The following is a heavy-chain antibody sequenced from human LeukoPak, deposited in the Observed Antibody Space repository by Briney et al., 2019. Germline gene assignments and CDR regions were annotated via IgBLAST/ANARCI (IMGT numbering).Heavy chain of an antibody. J-gene: IGHJ4*02. CDR3: ARHDGRAGGTMGALDY. CDR1: GGSFSGYY. V-gene: IGHV4-34*01. Sequence: PSETLSLTCAVYGGSFSGYYWSWIRQPPGEGLEWIGEINHSGSTNYNPSLKSRVTISVDTSKNQFSLKLSSVTAADTAVYYCARHDGRAGGTMGALDYWGQGSLVTVSS. D-gene: IGHD4-23*01. CDR2: INHSGST.